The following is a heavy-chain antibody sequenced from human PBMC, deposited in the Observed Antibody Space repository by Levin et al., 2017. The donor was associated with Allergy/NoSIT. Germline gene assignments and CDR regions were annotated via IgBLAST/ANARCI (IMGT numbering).Heavy chain of an antibody. CDR1: GGSMRWGDYF. V-gene: IGHV4-31*03. CDR3: ARGILGVVVPAAIIPNWFDP. Sequence: SETLSLTCTVSGGSMRWGDYFWSWIRQLPGQGLEWIGYTYYSGSTYYNPSLTSRARISVVKSKNQFSLKLDSVTAADTGIYYCARGILGVVVPAAIIPNWFDPWGPGSLVTVSS. CDR2: TYYSGST. D-gene: IGHD2-2*02. J-gene: IGHJ5*01.